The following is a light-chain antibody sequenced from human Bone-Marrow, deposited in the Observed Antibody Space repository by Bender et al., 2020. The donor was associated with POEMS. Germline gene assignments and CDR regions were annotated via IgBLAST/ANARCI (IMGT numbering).Light chain of an antibody. J-gene: IGLJ1*01. V-gene: IGLV2-14*02. CDR3: SAHTHSSTLGV. CDR2: EVS. CDR1: SSDVGAYNL. Sequence: QSALTQPASVSGSPGQSITISCTGASSDVGAYNLVSWFQQHPGKAPELMIYEVSQRPSGVPDRFSGSRSGNTASLTVSGLQADDEADYYCSAHTHSSTLGVFGTGTKVTVL.